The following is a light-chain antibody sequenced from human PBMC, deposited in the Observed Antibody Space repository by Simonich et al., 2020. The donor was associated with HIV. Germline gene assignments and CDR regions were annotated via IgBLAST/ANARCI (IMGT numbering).Light chain of an antibody. Sequence: QSALTQPASVSGSPGQSIPISCTGTSSDVGGYNYDSWYQQHPGKAPKLMIYDVSKRPSGVSNRFSGSKSGNTASLTISGLQAEDEATYYCSSYAGSYTFVFGEGTKVTVL. V-gene: IGLV2-23*02. CDR1: SSDVGGYNY. J-gene: IGLJ2*01. CDR3: SSYAGSYTFV. CDR2: DVS.